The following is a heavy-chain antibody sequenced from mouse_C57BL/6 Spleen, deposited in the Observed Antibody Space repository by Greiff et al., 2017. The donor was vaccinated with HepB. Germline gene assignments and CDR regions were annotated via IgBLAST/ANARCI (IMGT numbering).Heavy chain of an antibody. CDR3: ARRRIYYDYIYAMDY. D-gene: IGHD2-4*01. V-gene: IGHV1-64*01. CDR1: GYTFTSYW. J-gene: IGHJ4*01. CDR2: IHPNSGST. Sequence: QVQLQQPGAELVKPGASVKLSCKASGYTFTSYWMHWVKQRPGQGLEWIGMIHPNSGSTNYNEKFKSKATLTVDKSSSTAYMQLSSLTSEDSAVYYWARRRIYYDYIYAMDYWGQGTSVTVSS.